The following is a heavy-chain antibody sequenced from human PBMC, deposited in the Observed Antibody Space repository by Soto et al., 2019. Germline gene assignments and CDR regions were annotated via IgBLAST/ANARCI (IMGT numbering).Heavy chain of an antibody. CDR2: ISDSGGST. D-gene: IGHD3-10*01. CDR3: AKFHGSGTYYNFPDY. CDR1: GFTFSTYA. V-gene: IGHV3-23*01. J-gene: IGHJ4*02. Sequence: PVGSLRLSCAASGFTFSTYAMSWVRQAPGKGLEWVSTISDSGGSTYYAASVKGRFTISRDNSKNTLYLLMNSLSAEDTALYYCAKFHGSGTYYNFPDYWGQGTLVTVSS.